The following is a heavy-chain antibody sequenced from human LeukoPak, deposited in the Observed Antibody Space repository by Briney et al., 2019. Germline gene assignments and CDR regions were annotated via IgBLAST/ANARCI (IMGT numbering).Heavy chain of an antibody. CDR3: ATDHRYSGYDYDWFDP. V-gene: IGHV1-46*01. CDR1: GYTFTSYY. D-gene: IGHD5-12*01. J-gene: IGHJ5*02. Sequence: GASVKVSCKASGYTFTSYYMHWVRQAPGQGLEWMGIINPSGGSTSYAQKFQGRVTMARDTSTSTVYMELSSLRSEDTAVYYCATDHRYSGYDYDWFDPWGQGTLVTVSS. CDR2: INPSGGST.